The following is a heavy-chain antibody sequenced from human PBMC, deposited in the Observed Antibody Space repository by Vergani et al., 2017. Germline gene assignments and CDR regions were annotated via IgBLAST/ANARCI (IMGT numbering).Heavy chain of an antibody. V-gene: IGHV3-9*01. D-gene: IGHD6-19*01. CDR1: GFTFSSYA. J-gene: IGHJ3*02. CDR3: AKGGWYASAFDI. CDR2: ISWNSGSI. Sequence: EVQLLESGGGLVQPGGSLRLSCAASGFTFSSYAMHWVRQAPGKGLEWVSGISWNSGSIGYADSVKGRFTISRDNAKNSLYLQMNSLRAEDTALYYCAKGGWYASAFDIWGQGTMVTVSS.